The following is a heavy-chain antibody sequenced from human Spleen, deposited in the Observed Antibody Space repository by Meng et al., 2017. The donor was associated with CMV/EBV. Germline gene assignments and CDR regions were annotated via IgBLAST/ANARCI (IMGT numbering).Heavy chain of an antibody. CDR3: ARAGSANWGYFDY. D-gene: IGHD7-27*01. CDR1: GFTFSSYG. CDR2: IRYDGSHE. Sequence: GGSLRLSCAASGFTFSSYGMHWVRQAPGKGLEWVAFIRYDGSHEYYADSVKGRVTISRDNSKNTLYLQMNSLRTEDTTVYYCARAGSANWGYFDYWGQGTLVTVSS. V-gene: IGHV3-30*02. J-gene: IGHJ4*02.